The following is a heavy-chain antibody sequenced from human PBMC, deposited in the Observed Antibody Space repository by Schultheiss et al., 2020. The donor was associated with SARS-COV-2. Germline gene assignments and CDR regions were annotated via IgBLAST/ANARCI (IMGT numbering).Heavy chain of an antibody. J-gene: IGHJ4*02. Sequence: SETLSLTCTVSGGSISSYYWSWIRQPPGKGLEWIGEINHSGSTNYNPSLKSRVTISVDTSKNQFSLKLSSVTAADTAVYYCAREQRETGTTYYFDYWGQGTLVTVSS. V-gene: IGHV4-59*01. CDR3: AREQRETGTTYYFDY. D-gene: IGHD1-7*01. CDR2: INHSGST. CDR1: GGSISSYY.